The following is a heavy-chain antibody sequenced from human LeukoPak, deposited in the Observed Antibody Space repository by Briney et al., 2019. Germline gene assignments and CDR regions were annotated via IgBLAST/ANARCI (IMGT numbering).Heavy chain of an antibody. CDR2: VYTSGST. CDR1: GGSISSGSYY. V-gene: IGHV4-61*02. D-gene: IGHD5-12*01. CDR3: ARDGSSRPLQY. J-gene: IGHJ4*02. Sequence: PSQTLSLTCTVSGGSISSGSYYWSWIRQPAGKGLEWIGRVYTSGSTNFNPSLKSRVTISVDTSKNQFSLKLSSVTAADTAVYYCARDGSSRPLQYWGQGTLVTVSS.